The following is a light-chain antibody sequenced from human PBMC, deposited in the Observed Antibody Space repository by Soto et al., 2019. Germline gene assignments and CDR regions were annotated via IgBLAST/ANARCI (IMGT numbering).Light chain of an antibody. CDR1: SSNIGSNT. J-gene: IGLJ2*01. Sequence: QSVLTQPPSASGTPGQTVTMSCSGSSSNIGSNTVTWYQQFPGSAPKVVIYVNNQRRSGVPDRFSGSKSGTSAFLAITELQSEDEADYYCATWDDSLNAIIFGGGTKLTVL. V-gene: IGLV1-44*01. CDR2: VNN. CDR3: ATWDDSLNAII.